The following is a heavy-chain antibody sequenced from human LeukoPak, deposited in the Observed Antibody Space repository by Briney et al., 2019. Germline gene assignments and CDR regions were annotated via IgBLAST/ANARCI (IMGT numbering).Heavy chain of an antibody. CDR3: ARDGVAAAGKTRGYYYGMDV. CDR2: IYYSGST. J-gene: IGHJ6*02. D-gene: IGHD6-13*01. Sequence: PSETLSLTCTVSGGSISSYYWSWIRQPPGKGLEWIGYIYYSGSTNYNPSLKSRVTISVDTSKNQFSLKLSSVTAADTAVYYCARDGVAAAGKTRGYYYGMDVWGQGTTVTVS. CDR1: GGSISSYY. V-gene: IGHV4-59*01.